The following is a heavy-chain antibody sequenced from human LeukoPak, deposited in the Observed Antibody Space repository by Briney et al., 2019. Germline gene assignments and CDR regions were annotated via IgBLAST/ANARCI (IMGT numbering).Heavy chain of an antibody. Sequence: SETLSLTCTVSGGSISSYYWSWIRQPPGKGLEWIGYIYTSGSTNYNPSLKSRVTISVDTSKNQFSLKLSSVTAADTAVYYCARRGYYYDSSGYYQYYFECWGQGTLVTVSS. J-gene: IGHJ4*02. V-gene: IGHV4-4*09. CDR3: ARRGYYYDSSGYYQYYFEC. CDR2: IYTSGST. D-gene: IGHD3-22*01. CDR1: GGSISSYY.